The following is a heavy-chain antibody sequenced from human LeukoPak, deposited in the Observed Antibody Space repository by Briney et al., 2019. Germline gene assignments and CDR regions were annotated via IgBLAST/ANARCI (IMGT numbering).Heavy chain of an antibody. CDR2: IKWDGGRT. Sequence: GGSLRLSCAASGFTFDDHGMSWVRQAPGKGLEWVSGIKWDGGRTGYADSVKGRFTISRDNAKNSLYLQMNSLRAEDTAVYYCARTMTTVTTSDAFDIWGQGTMVTVSS. J-gene: IGHJ3*02. V-gene: IGHV3-20*04. CDR3: ARTMTTVTTSDAFDI. CDR1: GFTFDDHG. D-gene: IGHD4-17*01.